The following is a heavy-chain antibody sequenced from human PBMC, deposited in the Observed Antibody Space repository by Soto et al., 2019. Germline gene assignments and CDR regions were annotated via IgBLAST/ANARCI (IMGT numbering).Heavy chain of an antibody. V-gene: IGHV1-3*01. D-gene: IGHD2-2*01. CDR1: GYTFSSYA. J-gene: IGHJ5*02. CDR2: IHAGNGDT. Sequence: VASVKVSCKASGYTFSSYAVQWVRQAPGQSLEWNGWIHAGNGDTKYSQKFHGRVTLTRDTSANTAYMDLSSLRSEDTAVYYCARVPRYTSDIVEVPAVMFDDWFVPWGQGTLVTVSS. CDR3: ARVPRYTSDIVEVPAVMFDDWFVP.